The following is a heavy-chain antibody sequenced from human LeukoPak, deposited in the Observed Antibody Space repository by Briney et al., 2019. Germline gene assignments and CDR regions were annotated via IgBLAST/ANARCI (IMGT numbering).Heavy chain of an antibody. CDR1: GGSISSYY. D-gene: IGHD2-2*01. Sequence: SETLSLTCTVSGGSISSYYWSWLRQPAGKGLEWIGRICSSGSTNYNPSLKSRVTMSVDTSKNQFSLKLSSVTAADTAVYYCARGQYHLLYWYFDLWGRGTLVTVSS. V-gene: IGHV4-4*07. J-gene: IGHJ2*01. CDR3: ARGQYHLLYWYFDL. CDR2: ICSSGST.